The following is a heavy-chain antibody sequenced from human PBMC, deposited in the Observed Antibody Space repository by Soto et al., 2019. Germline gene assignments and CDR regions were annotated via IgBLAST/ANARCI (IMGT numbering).Heavy chain of an antibody. Sequence: GASVKVSCKASGYRFTTYGLNWVRQAPGQRPEWMAWINTFNGNTYSAQKFQGRVTMTTDTSTSTVFMELRSLTSDDTAMYYCARELGISTADPFDYWGQGTLVTVSS. CDR3: ARELGISTADPFDY. D-gene: IGHD6-13*01. CDR1: GYRFTTYG. CDR2: INTFNGNT. V-gene: IGHV1-18*01. J-gene: IGHJ4*02.